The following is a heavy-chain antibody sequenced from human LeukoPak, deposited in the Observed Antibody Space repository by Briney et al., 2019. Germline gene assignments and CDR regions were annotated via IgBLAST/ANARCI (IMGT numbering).Heavy chain of an antibody. CDR2: ISADGGST. CDR1: GLNFDDSA. CDR3: AKESGKFDY. V-gene: IGHV3-43*02. Sequence: GGSLRLSCVASGLNFDDSAMHWVRQAPGEGLEWVSLISADGGSTFSADSVKGRFSISRDNSKNSLYLQMNSLRSEDTAMYYCAKESGKFDYWGQGTLVAVST. J-gene: IGHJ4*02.